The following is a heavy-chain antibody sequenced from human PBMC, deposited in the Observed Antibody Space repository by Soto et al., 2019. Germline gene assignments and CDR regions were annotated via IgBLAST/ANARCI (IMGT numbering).Heavy chain of an antibody. J-gene: IGHJ6*02. D-gene: IGHD3-16*02. CDR1: GFTFSSYA. CDR2: ISYDGSNK. V-gene: IGHV3-30-3*01. CDR3: ARDFISDYYYGMDV. Sequence: GGSLRLSCAASGFTFSSYAMHWVRQAPGKGLEWVAVISYDGSNKYYADSVKGRFTISRDNSKNTLYLQMNSLRAEDTAVYYCARDFISDYYYGMDVWGQGTTVTVS.